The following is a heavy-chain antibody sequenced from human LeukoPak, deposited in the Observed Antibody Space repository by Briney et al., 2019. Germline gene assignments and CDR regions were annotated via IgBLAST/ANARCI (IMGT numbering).Heavy chain of an antibody. CDR2: IYYSGST. CDR3: AGTTYYYDSSGYSYSYYFDY. V-gene: IGHV4-59*08. Sequence: SETLSLACTVSGGSISSYYWSWIRQPPGKGLEWIGYIYYSGSTNYNPSLKSRVTISVDTSKNQFSLKLSSVTAADTAVYYCAGTTYYYDSSGYSYSYYFDYWGQGTLVTVSS. D-gene: IGHD3-22*01. J-gene: IGHJ4*02. CDR1: GGSISSYY.